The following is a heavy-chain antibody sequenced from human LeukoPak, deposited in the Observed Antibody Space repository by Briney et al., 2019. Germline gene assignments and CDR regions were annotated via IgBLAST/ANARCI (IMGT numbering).Heavy chain of an antibody. V-gene: IGHV4-30-2*01. D-gene: IGHD2-21*01. CDR2: IYHSGST. CDR1: GGSISSGGYY. CDR3: ARGDSPGENY. Sequence: SQTLSLTCTVSGGSISSGGYYWSWIRQPPGKGLEWIGYIYHSGSTYYNPSLKSRVTISVDRSKNQFSLKLSSVTAADTAVYYCARGDSPGENYWGQGTLVTVSS. J-gene: IGHJ4*02.